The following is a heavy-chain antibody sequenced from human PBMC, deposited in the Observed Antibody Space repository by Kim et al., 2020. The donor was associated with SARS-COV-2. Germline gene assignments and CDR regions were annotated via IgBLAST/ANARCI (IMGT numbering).Heavy chain of an antibody. V-gene: IGHV1-69*13. D-gene: IGHD6-19*01. Sequence: SVKVSCKGSGDNFNNYGINWVRQAPGQGLEWMGVIIPIFGSGKSAQKFQDRATVSADVSTSTAYLDLHSLTSEDTATYYFAREDCTEGGCQLVSWGQGT. J-gene: IGHJ4*02. CDR1: GDNFNNYG. CDR2: IIPIFGSG. CDR3: AREDCTEGGCQLVS.